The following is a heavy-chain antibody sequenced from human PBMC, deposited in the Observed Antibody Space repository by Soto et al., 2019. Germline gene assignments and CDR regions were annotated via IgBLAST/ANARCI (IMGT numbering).Heavy chain of an antibody. CDR1: GFIFSSYG. D-gene: IGHD1-1*01. V-gene: IGHV3-30*18. Sequence: QVQLVESGGGVVQPGRSLRLSCAASGFIFSSYGMHWVRQAPGKGLEWVAVVSHDGSNKYYEDSVKGRFTISRDNSKNTLDLQMNSLRAEDTAVYYCAKGRGTLEFYFDYWGQGTLVTVSS. CDR2: VSHDGSNK. CDR3: AKGRGTLEFYFDY. J-gene: IGHJ4*02.